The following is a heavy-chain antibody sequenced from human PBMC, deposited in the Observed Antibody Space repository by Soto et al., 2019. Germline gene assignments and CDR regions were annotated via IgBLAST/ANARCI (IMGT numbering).Heavy chain of an antibody. Sequence: VQLVESGGGVVQPGRSLRLSCAASGFTFSDYAMHWVRQAPGKGLEWVAVVSHDGRNTHYADYVKGRFTISRDSSKNTVSMEMTSLRAEDTAVYYCAKGGRQWLVTSDFNYWGQGALVTVSS. CDR1: GFTFSDYA. V-gene: IGHV3-30*18. CDR2: VSHDGRNT. D-gene: IGHD6-19*01. J-gene: IGHJ4*02. CDR3: AKGGRQWLVTSDFNY.